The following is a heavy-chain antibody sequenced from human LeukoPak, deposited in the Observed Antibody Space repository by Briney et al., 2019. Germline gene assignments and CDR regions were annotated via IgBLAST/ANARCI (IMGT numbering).Heavy chain of an antibody. CDR3: ASGRGYYGSGSPG. Sequence: PSETLSLTCTVSGGSISSYYWGWIRQPPGKGLEWIGSIYYSGSTYYNPSLKSRVTISVDTSKNQFSLKLSSVTAADTAVYYCASGRGYYGSGSPGWGQGTLVTVSS. J-gene: IGHJ4*02. CDR1: GGSISSYY. D-gene: IGHD3-10*01. V-gene: IGHV4-39*07. CDR2: IYYSGST.